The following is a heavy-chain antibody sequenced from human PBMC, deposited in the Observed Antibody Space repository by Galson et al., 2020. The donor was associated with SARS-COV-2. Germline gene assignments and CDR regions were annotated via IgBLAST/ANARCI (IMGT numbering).Heavy chain of an antibody. D-gene: IGHD2-21*02. CDR1: GFTFSSYA. CDR3: AKHIVVVTSTLDY. V-gene: IGHV3-23*01. Sequence: TGGSLRLSCAASGFTFSSYAMSWVRQAPGKGLEWVSLISGSGGSTSYADSVKGRFTISRDNSKNTLYLQMNSLRAEDTAVYYCAKHIVVVTSTLDYWGQGTLVTVSS. J-gene: IGHJ4*02. CDR2: ISGSGGST.